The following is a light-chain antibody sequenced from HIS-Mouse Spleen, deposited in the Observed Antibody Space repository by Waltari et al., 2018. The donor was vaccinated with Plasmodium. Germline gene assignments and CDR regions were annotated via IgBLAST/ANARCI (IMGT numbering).Light chain of an antibody. CDR3: SSYAGSNNLV. V-gene: IGLV2-8*01. CDR1: IRDVGGYNS. CDR2: EVS. J-gene: IGLJ2*01. Sequence: HSALTQPPSASGSPGHSVTISSTGTIRDVGGYNSVSWYQQHPGKAPKLMIYEVSKRPSGVPDRFSGSKSGNTASLTVSGLQAEDEADYYCSSYAGSNNLVFGGGTKLTVL.